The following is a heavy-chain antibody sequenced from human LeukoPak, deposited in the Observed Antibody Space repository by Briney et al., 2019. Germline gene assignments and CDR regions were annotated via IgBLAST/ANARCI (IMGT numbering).Heavy chain of an antibody. V-gene: IGHV4-34*01. CDR3: ARSAPYYDFWSGYYFIFDY. CDR2: SNHSGST. Sequence: PSETLSLTCAVYGGSFSGYYWSWIRQPPGKGLEWIGESNHSGSTNYNPSLKSRVTISVDTSKNQFSLKLSSVTAADTAVYYCARSAPYYDFWSGYYFIFDYWGQGTLVTVSS. J-gene: IGHJ4*02. CDR1: GGSFSGYY. D-gene: IGHD3-3*01.